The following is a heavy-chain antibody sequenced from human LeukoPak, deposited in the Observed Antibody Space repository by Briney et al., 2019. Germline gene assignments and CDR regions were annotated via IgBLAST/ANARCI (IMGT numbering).Heavy chain of an antibody. V-gene: IGHV6-1*01. CDR1: GDIVSSNSAA. CDR3: ARVLSIAVAGFYYYGMDV. Sequence: SQTLSLTCAISGDIVSSNSAAWNWIRQSPSRGLEWLGRTYYRSKWYNDYAVSVKSRITINPDTSKNQFSLQLNSVTPEDTAVYYCARVLSIAVAGFYYYGMDVWGQGTTVTVSS. J-gene: IGHJ6*02. D-gene: IGHD6-13*01. CDR2: TYYRSKWYN.